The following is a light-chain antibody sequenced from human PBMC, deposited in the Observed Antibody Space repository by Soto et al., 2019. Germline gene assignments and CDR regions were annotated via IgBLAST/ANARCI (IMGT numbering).Light chain of an antibody. CDR1: SSDVGSYNL. J-gene: IGLJ1*01. CDR3: CSYAGSSTPLI. Sequence: QSALTQPASVPWSPGQSITISCTGTSSDVGSYNLVSWYQQHPGKAPKLMIYEVSKRPSGVSNRFSGSKSGNTASLTISGLQAEDEANYYGCSYAGSSTPLIFGTGTKVTVL. CDR2: EVS. V-gene: IGLV2-23*02.